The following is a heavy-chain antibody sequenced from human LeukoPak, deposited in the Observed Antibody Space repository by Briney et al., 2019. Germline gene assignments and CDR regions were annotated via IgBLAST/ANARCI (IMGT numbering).Heavy chain of an antibody. J-gene: IGHJ4*02. D-gene: IGHD3-10*01. CDR3: ARAPSGSRLYYFDY. CDR2: ISAYNGNT. CDR1: GCTFTSYG. V-gene: IGHV1-18*01. Sequence: GASVKVSCKASGCTFTSYGISWVRQAPGQGLEWMGWISAYNGNTNYAQKLQGRVTMTTDTSTSTAYMELRSLRSDDTAVYYCARAPSGSRLYYFDYWGQGTLVTVSS.